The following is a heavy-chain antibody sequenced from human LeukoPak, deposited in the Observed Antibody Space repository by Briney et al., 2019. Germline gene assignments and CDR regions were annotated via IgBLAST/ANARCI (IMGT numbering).Heavy chain of an antibody. CDR1: GFTVSSNY. V-gene: IGHV3-7*01. D-gene: IGHD1-26*01. Sequence: GGSLRLSCAASGFTVSSNYMSWVRQAPGKGLEWVANIKQDGSEKYYVDSVKGRFTISRDNAKNSLYLQMNSLRAEDTAVYYCARVRGSYSLDYWGQGTLVTVSS. J-gene: IGHJ4*02. CDR2: IKQDGSEK. CDR3: ARVRGSYSLDY.